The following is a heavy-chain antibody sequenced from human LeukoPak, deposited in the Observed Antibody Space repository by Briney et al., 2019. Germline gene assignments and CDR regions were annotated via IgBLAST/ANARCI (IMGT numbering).Heavy chain of an antibody. D-gene: IGHD6-19*01. V-gene: IGHV3-53*05. CDR1: GFTVSSNY. CDR3: ARDRDSSGWYEGFDY. J-gene: IGHJ4*02. CDR2: IYSGGNT. Sequence: GGSLRLSCAASGFTVSSNYMSWVRQAPGKGLEWVSVIYSGGNTYHADSVKGRFTISRDNSKNTLYLQMNSLRADGTAVYYCARDRDSSGWYEGFDYWGQGTLVTVSS.